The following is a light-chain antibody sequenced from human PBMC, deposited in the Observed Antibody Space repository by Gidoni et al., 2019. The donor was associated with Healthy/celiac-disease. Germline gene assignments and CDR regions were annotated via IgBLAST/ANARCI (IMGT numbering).Light chain of an antibody. V-gene: IGKV1-39*01. J-gene: IGKJ3*01. Sequence: VGDRVTITCRASQSISSYLNWYQQKPGKAPKLLIYAASSLQSGVPSRFSGSGSGTDFTLTISSLQPEDFATYYCQQSYSTPFTFGPGTKVDIK. CDR2: AAS. CDR3: QQSYSTPFT. CDR1: QSISSY.